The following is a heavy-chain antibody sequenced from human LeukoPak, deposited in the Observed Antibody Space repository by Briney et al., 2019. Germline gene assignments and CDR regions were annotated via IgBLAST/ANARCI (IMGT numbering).Heavy chain of an antibody. V-gene: IGHV5-51*01. J-gene: IGHJ6*03. CDR1: GYSFTYYW. CDR3: ARQVERQGYYYYMDV. D-gene: IGHD1-1*01. CDR2: IYPGDSDT. Sequence: GESLKMSCNGSGYSFTYYWIAWVRQMPGKGLEWRGIIYPGDSDTRYSPSFQGQVTISADKSISTAYLQWSSLKASDTAMYYCARQVERQGYYYYMDVWGKGTTVTVSS.